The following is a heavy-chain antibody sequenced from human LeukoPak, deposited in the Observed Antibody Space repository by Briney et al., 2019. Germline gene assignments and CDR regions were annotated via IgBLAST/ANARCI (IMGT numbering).Heavy chain of an antibody. CDR2: IYYSGST. J-gene: IGHJ6*03. D-gene: IGHD1-26*01. CDR3: ARVVRGATHLSYYYYYMDV. V-gene: IGHV4-59*08. Sequence: SETLSLTCTVSGGSISSYYWSWIRQPPGKGLEWIGYIYYSGSTNYNPSLKSRVTISVETSKNQFSLKLSSVTAADTAVYYCARVVRGATHLSYYYYYMDVWGKGTTVTVSS. CDR1: GGSISSYY.